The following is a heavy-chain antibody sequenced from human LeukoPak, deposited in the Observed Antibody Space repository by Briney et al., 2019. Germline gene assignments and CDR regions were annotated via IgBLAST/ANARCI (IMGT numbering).Heavy chain of an antibody. CDR3: ARDYVTMAPDY. CDR2: IWYDGSRT. CDR1: GFTFGNVG. V-gene: IGHV3-33*01. Sequence: QPGRSLRLSCAASGFTFGNVGMRWVRQAPGKGLEWAAFIWYDGSRTYYADSVRGRFTVSRDNSKNTLFLQMDSLRAEDTAVYYCARDYVTMAPDYGGLGTLVTVSS. D-gene: IGHD3-10*02. J-gene: IGHJ4*02.